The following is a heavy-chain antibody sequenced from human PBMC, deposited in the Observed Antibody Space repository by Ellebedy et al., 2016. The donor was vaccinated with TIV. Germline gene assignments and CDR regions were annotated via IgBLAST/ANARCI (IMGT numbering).Heavy chain of an antibody. V-gene: IGHV4-38-2*02. CDR2: IYFSGTT. Sequence: SETLSLTCTVSGYSISSGYYWGWIRQPPGKGREWIASIYFSGTTYYTPSLKSRVTISADTAKNQVSLKVTSVTAPDTAVYYCARGPVLYTFDAFDIWGQGTMVTVSS. CDR1: GYSISSGYY. J-gene: IGHJ3*02. CDR3: ARGPVLYTFDAFDI. D-gene: IGHD3-16*01.